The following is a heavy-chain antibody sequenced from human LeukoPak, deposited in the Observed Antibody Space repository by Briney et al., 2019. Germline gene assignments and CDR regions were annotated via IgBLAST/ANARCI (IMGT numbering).Heavy chain of an antibody. V-gene: IGHV1-18*01. CDR2: ISAYNGNT. CDR3: ARRLAHGLDNWFDP. D-gene: IGHD4-17*01. J-gene: IGHJ5*02. CDR1: GYTFTSYG. Sequence: ASVKVSCKASGYTFTSYGISWVRQAPGQGLEWMGWISAYNGNTNYAQKLQGRVTMTTDTSTSTAYMELRSLRSDDAAVYYCARRLAHGLDNWFDPWGQGTLVTVSS.